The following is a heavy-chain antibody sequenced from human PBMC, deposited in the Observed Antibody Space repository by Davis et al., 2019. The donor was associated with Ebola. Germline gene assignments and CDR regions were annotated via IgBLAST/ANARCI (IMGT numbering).Heavy chain of an antibody. CDR2: VHGGNGNT. J-gene: IGHJ4*02. CDR1: GFTLTKYA. D-gene: IGHD3-3*01. CDR3: ARDEYDFWSGYFNY. Sequence: ASVKVSCKASGFTLTKYAIHWVRQAPGQRLEWMGWVHGGNGNTKYSQRFQGRVTITTDTSASTVYLEVGSLRSDDTAVYYCARDEYDFWSGYFNYWGQGTLVTVSS. V-gene: IGHV1-3*01.